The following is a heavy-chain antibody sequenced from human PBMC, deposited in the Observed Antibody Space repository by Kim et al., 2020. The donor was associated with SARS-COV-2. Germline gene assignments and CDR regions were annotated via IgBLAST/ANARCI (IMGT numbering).Heavy chain of an antibody. CDR1: GFTFSSYS. J-gene: IGHJ4*02. CDR3: ARDSLGAGGTADY. CDR2: ISSSSSYI. D-gene: IGHD6-13*01. Sequence: GGSLRLSCAASGFTFSSYSMNWVRQAPRKGLEWVSSISSSSSYIYYADSVKGRFTISRDNAKNSLYLQMNSLRAEDTAVYYCARDSLGAGGTADYWGQGTLVTVSS. V-gene: IGHV3-21*01.